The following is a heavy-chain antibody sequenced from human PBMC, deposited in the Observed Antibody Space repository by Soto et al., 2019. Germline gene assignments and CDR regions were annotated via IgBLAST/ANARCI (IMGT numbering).Heavy chain of an antibody. D-gene: IGHD2-21*02. Sequence: SETLSLTCAVSGGSISSGGYFWSWIRQPPGKGLEWIGYIYHSGSTYYNPSLKSRVSISVDRSKNQFSLKLSSVTAADTAVYYCARVRGLYCGGDCYPPTPNWFDPWGQGTLVTVSS. V-gene: IGHV4-30-2*01. CDR1: GGSISSGGYF. J-gene: IGHJ5*02. CDR3: ARVRGLYCGGDCYPPTPNWFDP. CDR2: IYHSGST.